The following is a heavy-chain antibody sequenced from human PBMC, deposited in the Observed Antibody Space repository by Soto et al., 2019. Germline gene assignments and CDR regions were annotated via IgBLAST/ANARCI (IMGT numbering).Heavy chain of an antibody. D-gene: IGHD6-13*01. Sequence: QVQLQESGPGLVKPSQTLSLTCSVSGASIKSGGYYWNWIRQHQGKDLAWMGYIYYGGATNYNPSLKSRLIISIDTSKNQFSLRLSSVTAADTAVYFCARDSTIAARAFDIWGQGTMVTVSS. CDR1: GASIKSGGYY. CDR3: ARDSTIAARAFDI. J-gene: IGHJ3*02. CDR2: IYYGGAT. V-gene: IGHV4-31*03.